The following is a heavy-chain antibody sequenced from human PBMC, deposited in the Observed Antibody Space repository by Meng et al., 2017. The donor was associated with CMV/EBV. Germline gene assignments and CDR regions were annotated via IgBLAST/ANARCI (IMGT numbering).Heavy chain of an antibody. CDR2: VSYSGNT. CDR3: ARDGGYCSSTSCPLEDYYYYGMDV. CDR1: GVPITSFY. V-gene: IGHV4-59*01. J-gene: IGHJ6*01. D-gene: IGHD2-2*01. Sequence: SETLSLTCSVSGVPITSFYWTWVRQAPGKGLEWIGYVSYSGNTNYNPSFRSRVTISRETSRNQFSLQLTSVTAANTAVYFSARDGGYCSSTSCPLEDYYYYGMDVWGQGTTVTVSS.